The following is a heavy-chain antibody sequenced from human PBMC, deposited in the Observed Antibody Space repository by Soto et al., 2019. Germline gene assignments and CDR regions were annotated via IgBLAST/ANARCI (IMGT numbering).Heavy chain of an antibody. Sequence: PGGRLSQEPGQGIEWMGGIIPIFGTANYAQKFQGRVTITADKSTSTAYMELSSLRSEDTAVYYCARVLVAATLYYGLGVWGQGTTVTVSS. CDR1: P. D-gene: IGHD2-15*01. V-gene: IGHV1-69*06. CDR3: ARVLVAATLYYGLGV. J-gene: IGHJ6*02. CDR2: IIPIFGTA.